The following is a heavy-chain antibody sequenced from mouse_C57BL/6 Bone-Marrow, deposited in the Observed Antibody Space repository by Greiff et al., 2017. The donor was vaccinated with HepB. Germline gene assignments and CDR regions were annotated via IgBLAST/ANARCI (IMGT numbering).Heavy chain of an antibody. CDR1: GFTFSSYG. V-gene: IGHV5-6*01. D-gene: IGHD3-3*01. J-gene: IGHJ2*01. Sequence: EVQLVESGGDLVKPGGSLKLSCAASGFTFSSYGMSWVRQTPDKRLEWVATISSGGSYTYYPDSVKGRFTISRDNAKNTLYLQMSSLKSEDAAMYCCAGPLAEPYYFDYWGQGTTLTVSS. CDR3: AGPLAEPYYFDY. CDR2: ISSGGSYT.